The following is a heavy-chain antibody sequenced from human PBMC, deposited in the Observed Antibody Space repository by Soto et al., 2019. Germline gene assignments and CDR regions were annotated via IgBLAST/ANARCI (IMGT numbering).Heavy chain of an antibody. D-gene: IGHD2-21*01. CDR2: IIPILGIA. CDR3: ARYRPKVPVAFDV. CDR1: GGTFSSYT. V-gene: IGHV1-69*02. J-gene: IGHJ3*01. Sequence: SVKVSCKASGGTFSSYTISWVRQAPGQGLEWMGRIIPILGIANYAQKFQGRVTITADKSTSTAYMELSSLRSEDTAVYYCARYRPKVPVAFDVWGQATMVTVSS.